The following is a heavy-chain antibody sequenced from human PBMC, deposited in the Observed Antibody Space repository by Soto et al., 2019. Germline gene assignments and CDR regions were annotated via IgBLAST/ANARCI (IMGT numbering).Heavy chain of an antibody. J-gene: IGHJ6*03. D-gene: IGHD2-2*01. V-gene: IGHV3-15*01. CDR1: GFTFRNAW. CDR3: TTALHCSSTSCPPYYYYYYMDV. CDR2: IKSKTDGGTT. Sequence: EVQLVESGGGLVKPGGSLRLSCAASGFTFRNAWMSWVRQAPGKGLEWVGRIKSKTDGGTTDYAAPVKGRFTISRDDSKNTLYLQMNSLKTEDTAVYYCTTALHCSSTSCPPYYYYYYMDVWGKGTTVTVSS.